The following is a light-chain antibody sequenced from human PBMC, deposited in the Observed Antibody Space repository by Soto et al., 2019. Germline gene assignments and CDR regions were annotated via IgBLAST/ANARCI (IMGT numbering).Light chain of an antibody. Sequence: DIQMTQSPSSVSASVGDRVTITCRASQSISIYLNWYQQKPGKAPEVLIFAASNLQSGVPSRFSGSGSGTDFTLTISSLQPEDFATYYCQQRETFGPGTKVDIK. CDR1: QSISIY. CDR3: QQRET. CDR2: AAS. J-gene: IGKJ3*01. V-gene: IGKV1-39*01.